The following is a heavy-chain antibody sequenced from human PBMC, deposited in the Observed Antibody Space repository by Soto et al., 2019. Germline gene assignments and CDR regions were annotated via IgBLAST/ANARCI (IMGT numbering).Heavy chain of an antibody. V-gene: IGHV3-21*01. CDR1: GFTFSSYS. J-gene: IGHJ4*02. D-gene: IGHD3-3*01. Sequence: GGSLRLSCAASGFTFSSYSMNWVRQAPGKGLEWVSSISSSSSYIYYADSVKGRFTISRDNAKNSLYLQMKSLRAEDTAVYYCARDWSNDFDYWGQGTLVTVSS. CDR3: ARDWSNDFDY. CDR2: ISSSSSYI.